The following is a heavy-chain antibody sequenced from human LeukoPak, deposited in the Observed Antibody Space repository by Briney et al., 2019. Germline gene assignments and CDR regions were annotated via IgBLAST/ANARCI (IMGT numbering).Heavy chain of an antibody. Sequence: PGRSLRLSCAASGFTFSDFGMNWVRQAPGKGLEWVASISNGGTEFYADSVKGRFAISRDTSTNTLSLQMNSLRAEDTAVYFCARRTGDTRFCSRFSCFLTDYWGQGTLVTVSS. CDR1: GFTFSDFG. V-gene: IGHV3-30*01. CDR3: ARRTGDTRFCSRFSCFLTDY. CDR2: ISNGGTE. D-gene: IGHD2-2*01. J-gene: IGHJ4*02.